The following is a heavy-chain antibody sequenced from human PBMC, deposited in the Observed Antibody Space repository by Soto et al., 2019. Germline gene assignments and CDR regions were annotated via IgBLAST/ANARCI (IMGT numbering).Heavy chain of an antibody. CDR3: ARCGYYGYFRF. V-gene: IGHV4-61*01. Sequence: SETLSLTCTVSGGSVSSGNEYWSWIRQAPGMGLEWIGYIYHSGSTNYNPSLKSRLTISGDTSKNQVSLRLTSVTDADTAVYYCARCGYYGYFRFCGQGTLVTVSS. CDR2: IYHSGST. J-gene: IGHJ1*01. CDR1: GGSVSSGNEY. D-gene: IGHD3-10*01.